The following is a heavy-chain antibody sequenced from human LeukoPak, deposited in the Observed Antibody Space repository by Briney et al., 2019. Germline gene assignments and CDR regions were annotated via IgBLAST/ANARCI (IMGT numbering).Heavy chain of an antibody. Sequence: SETLSLTCTVPGGSISSYYWSWIRQPPGKGLEWIGYIYYSGSTNYNPSLKSRVTISVDTSKNQFSLKLSSVTAADTAVYYCARGGTIFGPTVGWGQGTLVTVSS. CDR1: GGSISSYY. D-gene: IGHD3-3*01. J-gene: IGHJ4*02. V-gene: IGHV4-59*01. CDR3: ARGGTIFGPTVG. CDR2: IYYSGST.